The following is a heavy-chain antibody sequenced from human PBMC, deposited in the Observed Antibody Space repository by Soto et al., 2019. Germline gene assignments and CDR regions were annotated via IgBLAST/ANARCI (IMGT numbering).Heavy chain of an antibody. Sequence: QVQLVQSGAEVKKPGASVKVSCKASGYTFTSYDINWVRQATGQGLEWMGWMNPNSGNTGYAQKFQGRVTMTRNTSISTAYRDLSSLRSEDTAVYYCARGSPYYYDSSGYYPLDYWGQGTLVTVSS. CDR1: GYTFTSYD. J-gene: IGHJ4*02. D-gene: IGHD3-22*01. CDR2: MNPNSGNT. V-gene: IGHV1-8*01. CDR3: ARGSPYYYDSSGYYPLDY.